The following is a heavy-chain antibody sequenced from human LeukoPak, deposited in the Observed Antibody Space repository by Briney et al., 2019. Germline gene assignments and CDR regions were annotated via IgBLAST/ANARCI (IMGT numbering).Heavy chain of an antibody. CDR3: ATASVVVAATQHYYMDV. J-gene: IGHJ6*03. CDR2: FDPEDGET. D-gene: IGHD2-15*01. V-gene: IGHV1-24*01. Sequence: GASVKVSCKVSGYTLTELSMHWVRQAPGKGLEWMGGFDPEDGETIYAQKFQGRVTMTEGTSTDTAYMELSSLRSEDTAVYYCATASVVVAATQHYYMDVWGKGTTVTVSS. CDR1: GYTLTELS.